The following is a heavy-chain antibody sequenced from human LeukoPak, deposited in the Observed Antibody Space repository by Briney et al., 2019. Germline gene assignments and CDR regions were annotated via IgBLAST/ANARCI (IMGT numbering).Heavy chain of an antibody. V-gene: IGHV1-69*05. D-gene: IGHD3-22*01. J-gene: IGHJ5*02. CDR1: GGTFSSYA. CDR3: ARASYYYDSSGYLNWFDP. Sequence: SVKVSCKASGGTFSSYAISWVRQAPGQGLEWMGRIIPIFGTANYAQKFQGRVTITTDESTSTAYMELSSLRSEDTAVYYRARASYYYDSSGYLNWFDPWGQGTLVTVSS. CDR2: IIPIFGTA.